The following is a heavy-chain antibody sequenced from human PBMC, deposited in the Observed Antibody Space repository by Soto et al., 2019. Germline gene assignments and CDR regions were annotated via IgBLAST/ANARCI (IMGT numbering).Heavy chain of an antibody. CDR1: GYTFTSYA. Sequence: VKVSCKASGYTFTSYAMHWVRQAPGQRLEWMGWINAGNGNTKYSQKFQGRVTITRDTSASTAYMELSSLRSEDTAVYYCARFSVDSSGYRYDYWGQGTLVTVSS. D-gene: IGHD3-22*01. CDR3: ARFSVDSSGYRYDY. CDR2: INAGNGNT. J-gene: IGHJ4*02. V-gene: IGHV1-3*01.